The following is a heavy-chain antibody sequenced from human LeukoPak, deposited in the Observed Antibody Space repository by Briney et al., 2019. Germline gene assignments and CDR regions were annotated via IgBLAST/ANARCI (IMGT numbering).Heavy chain of an antibody. D-gene: IGHD3-16*01. CDR1: GYTLTELS. J-gene: IGHJ4*02. CDR2: FDPEDGET. V-gene: IGHV1-24*01. Sequence: ASVKVSCTVSGYTLTELSMHWVRQAPGKGLEWMRGFDPEDGETIYAQKFQGRVTMTRDTSTSTVYMELRSLRSEDTAVYYCERDFRATFGGVMASAFDYWGQGTLVTVSP. CDR3: ERDFRATFGGVMASAFDY.